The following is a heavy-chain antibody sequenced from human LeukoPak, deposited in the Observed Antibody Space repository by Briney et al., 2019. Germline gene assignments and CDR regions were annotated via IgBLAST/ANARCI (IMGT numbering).Heavy chain of an antibody. CDR1: GASISSSY. V-gene: IGHV4-59*01. CDR2: IYYNGNT. CDR3: VRGNYDNRGYSNAFDI. Sequence: SETLSLTCTVSGASISSSYWSWIRQPPRKRLEWIGYIYYNGNTNSNPSLKSRVTISADTPKNQFSLKLSSVTAADTAVYYCVRGNYDNRGYSNAFDIWGQGAMVTVSS. J-gene: IGHJ3*02. D-gene: IGHD3-22*01.